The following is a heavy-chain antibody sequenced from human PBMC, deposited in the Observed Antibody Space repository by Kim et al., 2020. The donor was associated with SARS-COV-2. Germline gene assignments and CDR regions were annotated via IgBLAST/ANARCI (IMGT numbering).Heavy chain of an antibody. J-gene: IGHJ3*02. D-gene: IGHD6-6*01. Sequence: YKDYSVSVKSRNTSNPGTSTSQFYLQLNSVTPEDTAVYYCARGRPGTFDIWGQGTMVTISS. CDR3: ARGRPGTFDI. V-gene: IGHV6-1*01. CDR2: YK.